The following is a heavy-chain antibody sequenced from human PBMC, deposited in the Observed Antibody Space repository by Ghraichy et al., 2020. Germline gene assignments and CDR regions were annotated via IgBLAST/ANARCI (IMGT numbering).Heavy chain of an antibody. CDR1: GFTFSNFG. CDR2: IWYDGSNK. CDR3: ARDNYYDSSGPIDY. V-gene: IGHV3-33*01. J-gene: IGHJ4*02. Sequence: LSLTCAASGFTFSNFGMHWVRQAPGKGLEWEAVIWYDGSNKYYADSVKGRFTISRDNSKNTLYLQMDSLRAEDTAVYYCARDNYYDSSGPIDYWGQGTLVTVSS. D-gene: IGHD3-22*01.